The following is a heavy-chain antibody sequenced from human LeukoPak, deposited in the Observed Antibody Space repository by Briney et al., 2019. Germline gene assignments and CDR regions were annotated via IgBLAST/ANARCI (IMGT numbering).Heavy chain of an antibody. V-gene: IGHV1-69*13. CDR2: IIPIFGTA. CDR1: GGTFSSYA. J-gene: IGHJ4*02. CDR3: ASALAYCGGDCYSVDY. D-gene: IGHD2-21*02. Sequence: GASVKVSCKASGGTFSSYAISWVRQAPGQGLEWMGGIIPIFGTANYAQKFQGRVTITADESTSTAYMELSSLRSEDTAVYYCASALAYCGGDCYSVDYWGRGTLVTVSS.